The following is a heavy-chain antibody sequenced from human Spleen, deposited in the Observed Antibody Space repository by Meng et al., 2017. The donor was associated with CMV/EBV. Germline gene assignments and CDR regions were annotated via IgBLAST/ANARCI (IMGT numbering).Heavy chain of an antibody. Sequence: LSLTCAASGFTFSSYSMNWVRQAPGKGLEWVSYISSSSSTIYYADSVKGRFTISRDNAKNSLYLQMNSLRAEDMALYYCAKGAAAAYYYGMDVWGQGTTVTVSS. D-gene: IGHD6-13*01. CDR2: ISSSSSTI. V-gene: IGHV3-48*04. CDR1: GFTFSSYS. CDR3: AKGAAAAYYYGMDV. J-gene: IGHJ6*02.